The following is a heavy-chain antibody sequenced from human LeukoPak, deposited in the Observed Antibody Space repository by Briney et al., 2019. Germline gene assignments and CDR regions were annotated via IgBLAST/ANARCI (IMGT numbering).Heavy chain of an antibody. J-gene: IGHJ4*02. CDR1: GFTFSSYS. Sequence: GGSLRLSCAASGFTFSSYSMNWVRQAPGKGLEWVSYISSSSSTIYYADSVKGRFTISRDNAKNSLYLQMNSLRTEDTAVYYCARDRGSQTPDYWGQGTLVTVSS. V-gene: IGHV3-48*04. CDR2: ISSSSSTI. D-gene: IGHD1-26*01. CDR3: ARDRGSQTPDY.